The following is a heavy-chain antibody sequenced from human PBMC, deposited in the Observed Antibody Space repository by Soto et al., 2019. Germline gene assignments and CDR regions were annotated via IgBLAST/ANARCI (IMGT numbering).Heavy chain of an antibody. D-gene: IGHD2-2*01. Sequence: SVKVSCKACGGTFSSYTISWVRQAPGQGLEWMGRIIPILGIANYAQKFQGRVTITADKSTSTAYMELSSLRSEDTAVYYCAREFRRGYCSSTSCQEWGYYYYMDVWGKGTTVTVSS. CDR3: AREFRRGYCSSTSCQEWGYYYYMDV. CDR2: IIPILGIA. V-gene: IGHV1-69*04. CDR1: GGTFSSYT. J-gene: IGHJ6*03.